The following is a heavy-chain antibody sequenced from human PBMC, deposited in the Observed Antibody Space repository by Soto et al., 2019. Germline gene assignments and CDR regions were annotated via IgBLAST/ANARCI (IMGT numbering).Heavy chain of an antibody. CDR1: GGSVSSGDFS. CDR2: IYHSGKT. CDR3: ARHSRGMATSLNRFFDL. J-gene: IGHJ2*01. D-gene: IGHD5-12*01. V-gene: IGHV4-30-2*01. Sequence: QLQLQESGSGLVKPSQTLSLTCGVSGGSVSSGDFSWTWIRQPPGKGLEWIGHIYHSGKTYYTPSLKSRVIISADRSKNQFSLNLTSVTAADTAVYYCARHSRGMATSLNRFFDLWCRGTLVTVSS.